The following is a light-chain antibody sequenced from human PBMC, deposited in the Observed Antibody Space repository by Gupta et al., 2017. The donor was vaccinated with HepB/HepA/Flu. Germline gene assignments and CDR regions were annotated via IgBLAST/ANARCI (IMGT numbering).Light chain of an antibody. CDR2: DVS. J-gene: IGKJ1*01. Sequence: EAVLTQSPAPLSLSPGERATLSCGACQSVSASYLAWYQQKPGLAPRLLIYDVSNWATGIPDRFSGSGSGTEFTLTISSLKPEDSALYFCHHGGTSYKTFGQGTKVEIK. V-gene: IGKV3D-20*01. CDR1: QSVSASY. CDR3: HHGGTSYKT.